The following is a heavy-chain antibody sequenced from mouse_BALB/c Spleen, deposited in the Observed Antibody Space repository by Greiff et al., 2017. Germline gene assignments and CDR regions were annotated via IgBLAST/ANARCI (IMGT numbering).Heavy chain of an antibody. CDR3: ARVDYGNPFAY. V-gene: IGHV1-12*01. CDR2: IYPGNGDT. J-gene: IGHJ3*01. CDR1: GYTFTSYN. Sequence: VQLQQPGAELVKPGASVKMSCKASGYTFTSYNMHWVKQTPGQGLEWIGAIYPGNGDTSYNQKFKGKATLTADKSSSTAYMQLSSLTSEDSAVYYCARVDYGNPFAYWGQGTLVTVSA. D-gene: IGHD2-1*01.